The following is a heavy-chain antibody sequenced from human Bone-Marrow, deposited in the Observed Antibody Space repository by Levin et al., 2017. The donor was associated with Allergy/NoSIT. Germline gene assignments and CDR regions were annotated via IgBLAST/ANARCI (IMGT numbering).Heavy chain of an antibody. J-gene: IGHJ4*02. CDR3: AGSGSSFPYFDS. D-gene: IGHD3-10*01. Sequence: KISCKASGFSSSALHWVRQARGQRLEWIGWIVVDSGNTKYAQKFQGRVTIMRDMSTSTAYMELSSLRSDDTAVYYCAGSGSSFPYFDSWGQGTLVSVSS. CDR2: IVVDSGNT. CDR1: GFSSSA. V-gene: IGHV1-58*01.